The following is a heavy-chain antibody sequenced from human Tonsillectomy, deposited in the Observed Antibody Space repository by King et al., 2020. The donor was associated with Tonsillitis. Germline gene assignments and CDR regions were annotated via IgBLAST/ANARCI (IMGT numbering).Heavy chain of an antibody. J-gene: IGHJ3*02. V-gene: IGHV3-9*01. CDR1: GFPFDDYA. CDR3: AKVRGINTMNRAFDI. CDR2: ISWNSGGI. D-gene: IGHD3-10*01. Sequence: VQLVESGGGLVQPGRSLRLSCAASGFPFDDYAMHWVRQAPGEGLEWVSGISWNSGGIGYADSVKGRFTISRDNAKNSLYLQMNSLRAEDTALYYCAKVRGINTMNRAFDIWGQGTMVTVSS.